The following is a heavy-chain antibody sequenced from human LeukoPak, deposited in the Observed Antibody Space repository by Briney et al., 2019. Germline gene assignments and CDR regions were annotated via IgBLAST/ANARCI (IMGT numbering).Heavy chain of an antibody. J-gene: IGHJ4*02. V-gene: IGHV4-4*07. Sequence: KPSETLSPTCTVSGGSMTNYYWSWIRQPAGKGLEWIGRMYFSGRTHYNPSLKSRVTMSVDTSKNQFSLKVSSVTAADTAVYYCARVGSDGSYFDYWGQGTLVTVSS. CDR1: GGSMTNYY. CDR3: ARVGSDGSYFDY. CDR2: MYFSGRT. D-gene: IGHD1-26*01.